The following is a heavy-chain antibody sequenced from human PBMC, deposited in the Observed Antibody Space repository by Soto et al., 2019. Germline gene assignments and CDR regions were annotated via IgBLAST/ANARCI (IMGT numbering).Heavy chain of an antibody. CDR2: INHSGST. Sequence: SETLSLTCAVYGGSFSGYYWSWIRQPPGKGLEWIGEINHSGSTNYNPSLKSRVTISVDTSKNQFSLKLSSVTAADTAVYYCASKVLYCSSTSRYRRPHWFDPWGQGTLVTVSS. CDR3: ASKVLYCSSTSRYRRPHWFDP. J-gene: IGHJ5*02. D-gene: IGHD2-2*01. V-gene: IGHV4-34*01. CDR1: GGSFSGYY.